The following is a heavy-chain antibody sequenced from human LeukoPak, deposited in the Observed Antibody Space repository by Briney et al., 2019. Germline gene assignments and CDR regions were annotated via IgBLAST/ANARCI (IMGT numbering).Heavy chain of an antibody. J-gene: IGHJ4*02. CDR3: TTPKLRYFDWFPGGEYYFDY. CDR2: IKSKTDGGTT. V-gene: IGHV3-15*01. CDR1: GFTFSNAW. D-gene: IGHD3-9*01. Sequence: PGGSLRLSCAASGFTFSNAWMSWVRQAPGKGLEWVGRIKSKTDGGTTGYAAPVKGRFTISRDDSKNTLYLQMNSLKTEDTAVYYCTTPKLRYFDWFPGGEYYFDYWGQGTLVTVSS.